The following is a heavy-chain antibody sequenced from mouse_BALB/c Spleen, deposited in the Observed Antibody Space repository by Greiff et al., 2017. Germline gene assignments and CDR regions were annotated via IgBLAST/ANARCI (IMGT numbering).Heavy chain of an antibody. D-gene: IGHD2-4*01. Sequence: VQLQQSGAELVRPGTSVKVSCKASGYAFTNYLIEWVKQRPGQGLEWIGVINPGSGGTNYNEKFKGKATLTADKSSSTAYMQLSSLTSDDSAVYFCARRGSTMISFDYWGQGTTLTVSS. J-gene: IGHJ2*01. CDR1: GYAFTNYL. CDR3: ARRGSTMISFDY. CDR2: INPGSGGT. V-gene: IGHV1-54*01.